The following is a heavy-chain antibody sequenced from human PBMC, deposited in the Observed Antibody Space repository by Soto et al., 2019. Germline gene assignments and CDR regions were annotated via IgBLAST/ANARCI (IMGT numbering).Heavy chain of an antibody. Sequence: SETLSLTCTVSGDSISSSTYFWSWVRQPPGKGLEWIGTIYYSGSTYYNPSLKSRVTISVDTSKNHFSLKLSSVTAADTAVYFCARHLGEGYFDYWGHGTLVTVSS. CDR2: IYYSGST. J-gene: IGHJ4*01. CDR1: GDSISSSTYF. CDR3: ARHLGEGYFDY. V-gene: IGHV4-39*01.